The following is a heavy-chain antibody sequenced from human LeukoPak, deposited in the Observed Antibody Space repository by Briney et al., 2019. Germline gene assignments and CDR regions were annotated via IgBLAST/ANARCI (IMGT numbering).Heavy chain of an antibody. CDR3: ARDADYYGSGSYFDY. CDR1: GFTFSSYG. J-gene: IGHJ4*02. V-gene: IGHV3-33*01. Sequence: GGSLRLSCAASGFTFSSYGMHWVRQAPGKGLEWVAVIWYDGSNKYYADSVKGRFTISRDNSKNTLYLQMNSLRAEDTAVYYCARDADYYGSGSYFDYWGQGTLVTVSS. CDR2: IWYDGSNK. D-gene: IGHD3-10*01.